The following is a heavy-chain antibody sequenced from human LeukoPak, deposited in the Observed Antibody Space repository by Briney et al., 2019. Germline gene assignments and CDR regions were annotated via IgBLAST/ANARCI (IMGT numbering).Heavy chain of an antibody. CDR3: ARGGPAAGRFDY. D-gene: IGHD6-13*01. CDR1: GFTFSSYE. V-gene: IGHV3-48*03. J-gene: IGHJ4*02. Sequence: GGSLRLSCAASGFTFSSYEMNWVRQAPGKGLEWVSYISSSGSTIYYADSVKGRFTISRDNAKNSLYLQMNSLRAEDTAVYYCARGGPAAGRFDYWGQGTLVTVSS. CDR2: ISSSGSTI.